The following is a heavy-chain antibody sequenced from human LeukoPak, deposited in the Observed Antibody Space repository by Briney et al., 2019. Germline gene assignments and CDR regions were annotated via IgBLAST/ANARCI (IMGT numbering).Heavy chain of an antibody. CDR1: GGSISSSSYY. V-gene: IGHV4-39*01. CDR3: ARHTRYCSSTSCYPRFDY. Sequence: SETLSLTCTVSGGSISSSSYYWGWIRQPPGKGLEWIGSIYYSGSTYYHPSLTSRVTISVDTSKNQFSLKLSSVTAADTAVYYSARHTRYCSSTSCYPRFDYWGQETLVTVSS. J-gene: IGHJ4*02. CDR2: IYYSGST. D-gene: IGHD2-2*01.